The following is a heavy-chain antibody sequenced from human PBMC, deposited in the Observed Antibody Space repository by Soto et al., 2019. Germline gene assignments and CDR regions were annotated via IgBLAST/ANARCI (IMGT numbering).Heavy chain of an antibody. D-gene: IGHD2-2*01. CDR1: GGSFSCYY. V-gene: IGHV4-34*01. J-gene: IGHJ4*02. CDR2: INHSGST. Sequence: SETLSLTFAVYGGSFSCYYWSWIRQPPGEGLEWIGEINHSGSTNYNPSLKSRVTISVDTSKNQFSLKLSSVTAADTAVYYCARGSDIVVVPAAPYYFDYWGQGTLVTVSS. CDR3: ARGSDIVVVPAAPYYFDY.